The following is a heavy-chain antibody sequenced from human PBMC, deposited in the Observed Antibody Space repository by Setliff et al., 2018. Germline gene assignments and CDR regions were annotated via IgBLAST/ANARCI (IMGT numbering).Heavy chain of an antibody. CDR2: IKSKIDGGTT. J-gene: IGHJ4*02. CDR1: GFTFSNAW. CDR3: TTAMVSGWYSRDDY. D-gene: IGHD6-19*01. Sequence: GGSLRLSCAASGFTFSNAWMSWVRQAPGKGLEWVGRIKSKIDGGTTDYAAPVKGRFTISRDDSKNTLYLQMNSLKTEDTAVYYCTTAMVSGWYSRDDYWGQGTLVTVSS. V-gene: IGHV3-15*01.